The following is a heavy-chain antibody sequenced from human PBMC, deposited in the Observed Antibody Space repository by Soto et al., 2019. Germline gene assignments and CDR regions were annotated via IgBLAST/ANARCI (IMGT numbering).Heavy chain of an antibody. D-gene: IGHD4-17*01. V-gene: IGHV1-18*01. J-gene: IGHJ5*02. CDR3: ASDSTSQSYGDYEGGSHWFDP. Sequence: ASVKVSCKASGYTFTSYGISWVRQAPGQGLEWMGWISAYNGNTNYAQKLQGRVTMTTDTSTSTAYMELRSLRSDDTDVYYCASDSTSQSYGDYEGGSHWFDPWGQGTLVTVSS. CDR1: GYTFTSYG. CDR2: ISAYNGNT.